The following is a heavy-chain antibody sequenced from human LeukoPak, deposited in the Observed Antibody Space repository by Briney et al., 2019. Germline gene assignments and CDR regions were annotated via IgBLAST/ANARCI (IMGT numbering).Heavy chain of an antibody. CDR3: ARALGYCSGGSCSNYYYYGMDV. CDR2: MNPNSGNT. J-gene: IGHJ6*02. D-gene: IGHD2-15*01. CDR1: GYTFTSYD. V-gene: IGHV1-8*01. Sequence: ASVKVSCKASGYTFTSYDVNWVRQATGQGLEWMGWMNPNSGNTGYAQKFQGRVTMTRNTSISTAYMELSSLRSEDTAVYYRARALGYCSGGSCSNYYYYGMDVWGQGTTVTVSS.